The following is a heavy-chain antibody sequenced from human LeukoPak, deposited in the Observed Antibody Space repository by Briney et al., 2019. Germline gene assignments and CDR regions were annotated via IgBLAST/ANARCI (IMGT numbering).Heavy chain of an antibody. Sequence: GGSLRLSCAASGLTFSSYWMHWVRQAPGKGLVWVSRIKSDGSSTNYADSVKGRFTISRDNAKNTLYLQMNSLRAEDTAVYYCARAVGNSEDFDYWGQGTLVTVSS. CDR3: ARAVGNSEDFDY. V-gene: IGHV3-74*01. D-gene: IGHD4-23*01. CDR2: IKSDGSST. CDR1: GLTFSSYW. J-gene: IGHJ4*01.